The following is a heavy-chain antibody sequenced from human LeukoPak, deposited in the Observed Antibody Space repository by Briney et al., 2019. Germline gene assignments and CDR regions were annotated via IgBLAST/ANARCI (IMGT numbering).Heavy chain of an antibody. CDR2: ISYDGSNK. CDR3: ARRQWGYSSSSGVDY. D-gene: IGHD6-6*01. J-gene: IGHJ4*02. Sequence: GRSLRLSCAASGFTFSSYAMHWVRQAPGKGLEWVAVISYDGSNKYYADSVKGRFTISRDNSKNTLYLQMNSLRAEDTAVYYCARRQWGYSSSSGVDYWGQGTLVTVSS. CDR1: GFTFSSYA. V-gene: IGHV3-30-3*01.